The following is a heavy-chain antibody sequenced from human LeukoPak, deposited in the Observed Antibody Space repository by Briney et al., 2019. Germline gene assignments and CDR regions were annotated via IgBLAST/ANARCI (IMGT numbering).Heavy chain of an antibody. CDR2: FDPEDGET. CDR3: ATTMGVTYDY. D-gene: IGHD1-14*01. V-gene: IGHV1-24*01. Sequence: AASVKVSCKVSGYTLTELSMHWVRQAPGKGLEWMGGFDPEDGETIYAQKFQGRVAMTEDTSTDTAYMELSSLRSEDTAVYYCATTMGVTYDYWGQGTLVTVSS. CDR1: GYTLTELS. J-gene: IGHJ4*02.